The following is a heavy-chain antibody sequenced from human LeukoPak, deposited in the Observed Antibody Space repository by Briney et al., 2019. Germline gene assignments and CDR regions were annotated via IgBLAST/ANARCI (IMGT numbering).Heavy chain of an antibody. CDR3: ARDRGYFDWSYGGYYYYGMDV. CDR2: VNTNTGNP. CDR1: GYTFTSYA. J-gene: IGHJ6*02. V-gene: IGHV7-4-1*02. Sequence: GASVKVSCKASGYTFTSYAMNWVRQAPGQGLEWMGWVNTNTGNPTYAQGFTGRFVFSLDTSVSTAYLQISSLKAEDTAVYYCARDRGYFDWSYGGYYYYGMDVWGQGTTVTVSS. D-gene: IGHD3-9*01.